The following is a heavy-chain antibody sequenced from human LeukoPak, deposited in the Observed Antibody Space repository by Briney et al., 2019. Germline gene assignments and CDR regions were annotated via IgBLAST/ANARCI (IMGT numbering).Heavy chain of an antibody. J-gene: IGHJ4*02. CDR1: GFTFSSYW. CDR2: INSDGSST. D-gene: IGHD6-13*01. CDR3: ARDLGGSWFYY. V-gene: IGHV3-74*01. Sequence: GGSLRLSCVVSGFTFSSYWMHWVRQAPGKGLVWVSRINSDGSSTTHADSVKGRFSISRDNAKNSLYLQMNSLRAEDTALYYCARDLGGSWFYYWGQGTLVTVSS.